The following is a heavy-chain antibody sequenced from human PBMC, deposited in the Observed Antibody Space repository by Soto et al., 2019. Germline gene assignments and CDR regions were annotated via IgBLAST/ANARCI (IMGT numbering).Heavy chain of an antibody. CDR3: ARERPDGTRLDP. CDR2: IYYSGNT. Sequence: QVQLQESGPGLVKPSQTLSLTCTVSGGSISSGDYYWSWIRQPPGKGLEWIGYIYYSGNTYYSPSPXSXITISVATSKNQFSLKLSSVTAADTAVYYCARERPDGTRLDPWGQGTLVTVSS. D-gene: IGHD2-2*01. V-gene: IGHV4-30-4*01. J-gene: IGHJ5*02. CDR1: GGSISSGDYY.